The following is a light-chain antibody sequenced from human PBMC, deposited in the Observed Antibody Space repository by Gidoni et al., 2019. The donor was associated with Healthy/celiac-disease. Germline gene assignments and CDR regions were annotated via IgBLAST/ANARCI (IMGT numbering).Light chain of an antibody. V-gene: IGLV3-19*01. CDR3: NSRDSSGNPWV. J-gene: IGLJ3*02. CDR2: GKN. Sequence: SSERTQDTAGAVALGQTVRITCQGDSLRSYYASWYQQKPGQAPVLVIYGKNNRPSGIPDRFSGSSSGNTASLTITGAQAEDEADYYCNSRDSSGNPWVFGGGTKLTVL. CDR1: SLRSYY.